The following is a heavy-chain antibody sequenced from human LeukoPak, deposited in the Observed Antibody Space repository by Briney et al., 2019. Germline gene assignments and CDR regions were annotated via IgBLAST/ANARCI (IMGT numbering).Heavy chain of an antibody. J-gene: IGHJ6*04. CDR1: GFSLSTSGMC. Sequence: SGSTLVNPTQTLTLTCTFSGFSLSTSGMCVSWIRQPPGKALEWLALIDWDDDKYYSTSLKTRLTISKDTSKNQVVLTMTNMDPVDTATYYCVRMPWLVTYYYYGMDVWGKGTTVTVSS. CDR2: IDWDDDK. CDR3: VRMPWLVTYYYYGMDV. D-gene: IGHD6-19*01. V-gene: IGHV2-70*01.